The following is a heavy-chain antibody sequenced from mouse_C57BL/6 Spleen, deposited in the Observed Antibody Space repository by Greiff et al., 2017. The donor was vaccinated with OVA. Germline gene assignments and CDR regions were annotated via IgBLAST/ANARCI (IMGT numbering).Heavy chain of an antibody. D-gene: IGHD1-1*01. Sequence: QVQLQQPGAELVKPGASVKLSCKASGYTFTSYWMQWVKQRPGQGLEWIGAIDPSDSYTNYNQKFKGKAPLTVDTSSSTAYMQLSSLTSEDSAVYYCARSSTVNAMDYWGKGTSVTVSA. CDR1: GYTFTSYW. CDR2: IDPSDSYT. J-gene: IGHJ4*01. CDR3: ARSSTVNAMDY. V-gene: IGHV1-50*01.